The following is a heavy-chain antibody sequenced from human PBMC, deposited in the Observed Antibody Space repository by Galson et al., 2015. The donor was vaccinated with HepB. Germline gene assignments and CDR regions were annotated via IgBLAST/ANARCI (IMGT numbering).Heavy chain of an antibody. CDR3: ARTDDSSGYYFFY. Sequence: SLRLSCAASGFTFSTYWMSWVRQAPGKGLEWVANIKQDGSETYYVDSVKGRFTISRDNAKNSLYLQMNSLRAEDTAVYYCARTDDSSGYYFFYWGQGTLVTVSS. J-gene: IGHJ4*02. CDR1: GFTFSTYW. D-gene: IGHD3-22*01. CDR2: IKQDGSET. V-gene: IGHV3-7*03.